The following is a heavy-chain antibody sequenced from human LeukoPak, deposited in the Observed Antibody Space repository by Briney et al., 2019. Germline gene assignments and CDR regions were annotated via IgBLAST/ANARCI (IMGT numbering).Heavy chain of an antibody. D-gene: IGHD3-16*02. CDR3: ARSDDYVWGSYRMFDY. V-gene: IGHV4-59*01. Sequence: SETLSLTCTVSGGSISSYYWSWIRQPPEKVLEWIGYIYYSGSTNYNPSLKSRVTISVDTSKNQFSLKLSSVTAADTAVYYCARSDDYVWGSYRMFDYWGQGTLVTVSS. J-gene: IGHJ4*02. CDR1: GGSISSYY. CDR2: IYYSGST.